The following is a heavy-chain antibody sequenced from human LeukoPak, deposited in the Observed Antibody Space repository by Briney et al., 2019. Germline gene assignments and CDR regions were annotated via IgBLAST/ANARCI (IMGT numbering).Heavy chain of an antibody. CDR2: FNPSGSST. CDR3: ARAGENYYDFYY. D-gene: IGHD1-26*01. Sequence: GASVKVSCKASGYTFTSFYMHWVRQAPGQGLEWMGIFNPSGSSTTYAPKFQGRVTMTRDTSTSIVYMELSSLGSEDTAVYYCARAGENYYDFYYWGQGTLVTVSS. CDR1: GYTFTSFY. V-gene: IGHV1-46*01. J-gene: IGHJ4*02.